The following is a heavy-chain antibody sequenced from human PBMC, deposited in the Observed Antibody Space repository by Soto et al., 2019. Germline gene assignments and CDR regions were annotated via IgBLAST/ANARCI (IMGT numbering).Heavy chain of an antibody. V-gene: IGHV1-69*08. Sequence: QVQLVQSGAEVKKPGSSVKVSCKASGGTFSSYTISWVRQAPGQGLEWMGRIIPILGIANYAQKFKGRVTITSDKSTSTAYMELSSLRSEEKAVYHCLIDLIVTIFGVVSHMDVWGKGTTVTVSS. CDR2: IIPILGIA. CDR1: GGTFSSYT. J-gene: IGHJ6*03. D-gene: IGHD3-3*01. CDR3: LIDLIVTIFGVVSHMDV.